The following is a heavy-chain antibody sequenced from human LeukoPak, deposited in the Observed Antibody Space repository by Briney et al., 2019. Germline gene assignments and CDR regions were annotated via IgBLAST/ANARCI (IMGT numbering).Heavy chain of an antibody. Sequence: ASVKVSCKASGYTFTSYGISWVRQAPGQGLEWMGWINAYNGNTNYAQKRQGRVTMTTDTSTSTAYMELRSLRSDDTAVYYCARVYSTDYCTNGVCHDYWGQGTLVTVSS. CDR1: GYTFTSYG. CDR2: INAYNGNT. J-gene: IGHJ4*02. CDR3: ARVYSTDYCTNGVCHDY. D-gene: IGHD2-8*01. V-gene: IGHV1-18*01.